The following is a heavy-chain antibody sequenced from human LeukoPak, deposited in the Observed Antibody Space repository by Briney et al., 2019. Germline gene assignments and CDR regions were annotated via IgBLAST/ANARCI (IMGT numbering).Heavy chain of an antibody. CDR3: AKEMKPWMHFDY. CDR2: ISHDGSNT. D-gene: IGHD5-12*01. V-gene: IGHV3-30*18. J-gene: IGHJ4*02. CDR1: GFTFSGSA. Sequence: GGSLRLSCAASGFTFSGSAVHWVRQAPGKGLEWVAVISHDGSNTDYIDSVKGRFTISRDNSKNTLYLQMNSLRAEDTAVYYCAKEMKPWMHFDYWGQGTLVTVSS.